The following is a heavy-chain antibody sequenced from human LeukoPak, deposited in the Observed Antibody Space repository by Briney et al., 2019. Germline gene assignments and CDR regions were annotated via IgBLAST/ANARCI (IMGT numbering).Heavy chain of an antibody. V-gene: IGHV1-3*03. CDR2: INDGNGNT. CDR1: GYTFTSYV. Sequence: GASVKVSCKASGYTFTSYVMHWVRQAPGQRLEWMGCINDGNGNTKYSQEFQGRGTITRDTSASTAYMELSSLRSEDMAVYYCARGAKFRSYGSGTYYTSLPFDPWGQGTLVTVSS. D-gene: IGHD3-10*01. J-gene: IGHJ5*02. CDR3: ARGAKFRSYGSGTYYTSLPFDP.